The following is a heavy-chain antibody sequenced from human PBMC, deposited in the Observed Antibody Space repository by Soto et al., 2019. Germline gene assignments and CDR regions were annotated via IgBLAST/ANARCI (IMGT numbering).Heavy chain of an antibody. CDR2: IDPSDSYT. V-gene: IGHV5-10-1*01. J-gene: IGHJ6*02. CDR3: ATRNDYGDHQYGMDI. CDR1: GHSFTSYW. Sequence: PGESLKISCKGSGHSFTSYWISWVRQMPGKGLEWMGRIDPSDSYTNYSPSFQGHVTISADKSISTAYLQWSSLKASDTAMYYCATRNDYGDHQYGMDIWGQGTAVTVSS. D-gene: IGHD4-17*01.